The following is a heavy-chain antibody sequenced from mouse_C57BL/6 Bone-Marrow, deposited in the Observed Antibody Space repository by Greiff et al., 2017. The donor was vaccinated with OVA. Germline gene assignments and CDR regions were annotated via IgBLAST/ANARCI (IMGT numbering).Heavy chain of an antibody. D-gene: IGHD1-1*01. CDR3: ARVITTVVDWYFDV. Sequence: QVQLKQPGAELVKPGASVKLSCKASGYTFTSYWMHWVKQRPGQGLEWIGMIHPNSGSTNYNEKFKSKATLTVDKSSSTAYMQLSSLTSEDSAVYYCARVITTVVDWYFDVWGTGTTVTVSS. V-gene: IGHV1-64*01. CDR1: GYTFTSYW. J-gene: IGHJ1*03. CDR2: IHPNSGST.